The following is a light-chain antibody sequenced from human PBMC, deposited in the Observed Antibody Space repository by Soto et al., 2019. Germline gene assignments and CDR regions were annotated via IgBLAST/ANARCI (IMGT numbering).Light chain of an antibody. Sequence: DIQMTQSPSSLSASVGDRVTITCQASQDISNDLNWYQQKPGKAPKLLIYDASNLETGVPSRFSGSGAGTDFTFTISSLQTEDIATYYCQQYDNLPLTFGGGTKVEIK. V-gene: IGKV1-33*01. CDR1: QDISND. J-gene: IGKJ4*01. CDR2: DAS. CDR3: QQYDNLPLT.